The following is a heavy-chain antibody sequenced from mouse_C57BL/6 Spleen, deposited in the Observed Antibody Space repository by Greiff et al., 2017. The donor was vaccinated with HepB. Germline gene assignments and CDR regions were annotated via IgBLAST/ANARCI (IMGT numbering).Heavy chain of an antibody. CDR2: IDPSDSYT. J-gene: IGHJ2*01. Sequence: VQLQQSGAELVKPGASVKLSCKASGYTFTSYWMQWVKQRPGQGLEWIGEIDPSDSYTNYNQKFKGKATLTVDTSSSTAYMQLSSLTSEDSAVYYCARRYYGSSSTGFDYWGQGTTLTVSS. CDR3: ARRYYGSSSTGFDY. V-gene: IGHV1-50*01. D-gene: IGHD1-1*01. CDR1: GYTFTSYW.